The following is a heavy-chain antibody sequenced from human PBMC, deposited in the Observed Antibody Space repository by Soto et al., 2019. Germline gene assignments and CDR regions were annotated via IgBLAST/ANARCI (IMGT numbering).Heavy chain of an antibody. CDR2: ISAYNGNT. CDR3: ARVPSYSSGWYLGQSFDY. Sequence: ASVKVSCKASGYTFTSYGISWVRQAPGQGLEWMGWISAYNGNTNYAQKLQGRVTMTTDTSTSTAYMELRSLRSDDTAVYYCARVPSYSSGWYLGQSFDYWGQGTLVTVSS. V-gene: IGHV1-18*01. J-gene: IGHJ4*02. D-gene: IGHD6-19*01. CDR1: GYTFTSYG.